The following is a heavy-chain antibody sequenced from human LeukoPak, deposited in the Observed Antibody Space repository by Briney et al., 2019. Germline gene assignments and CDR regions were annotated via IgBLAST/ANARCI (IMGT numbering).Heavy chain of an antibody. D-gene: IGHD4-17*01. CDR3: ARDDYGDNLGENDYFYGMDV. CDR1: GGSISSYY. J-gene: IGHJ6*02. CDR2: IYYSGST. Sequence: SETLSLTCTVSGGSISSYYWSWIRQPPGKGLEWIGYIYYSGSTNYNPSLKSRVTISVDTSKNQFSLKLSSVTAADTAVYYCARDDYGDNLGENDYFYGMDVWSQGTTVTVSS. V-gene: IGHV4-59*01.